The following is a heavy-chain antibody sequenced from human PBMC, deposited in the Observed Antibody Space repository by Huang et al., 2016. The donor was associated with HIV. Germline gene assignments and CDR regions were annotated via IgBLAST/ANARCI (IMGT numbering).Heavy chain of an antibody. CDR3: VRDPRIQSWLNYFDY. D-gene: IGHD3-22*01. Sequence: EVQLVESGGGLVQPGGSLRLSCAASGFTFSSYWMHWVRQAPGKGVVWVSGINSDGSSSGYADSVKGRFTISRDNAKNTLYLQMNSLRAEDTAVYYCVRDPRIQSWLNYFDYWGQGTLVSVSS. CDR2: INSDGSSS. J-gene: IGHJ4*02. CDR1: GFTFSSYW. V-gene: IGHV3-74*01.